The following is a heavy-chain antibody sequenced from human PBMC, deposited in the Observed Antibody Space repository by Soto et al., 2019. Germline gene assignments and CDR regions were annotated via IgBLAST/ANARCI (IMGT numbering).Heavy chain of an antibody. V-gene: IGHV4-31*03. J-gene: IGHJ4*02. CDR1: GGSISSGGYY. CDR3: ARFHSGWYYFDY. CDR2: IYYSGST. Sequence: TLSLTCTVSGGSISSGGYYWSWIRQHPGKGLEWIGYIYYSGSTYYNPSLKSRVTISVDTSKNQFSLKLSSVTAADTAVYYCARFHSGWYYFDYWGQGTLVPVSS. D-gene: IGHD6-19*01.